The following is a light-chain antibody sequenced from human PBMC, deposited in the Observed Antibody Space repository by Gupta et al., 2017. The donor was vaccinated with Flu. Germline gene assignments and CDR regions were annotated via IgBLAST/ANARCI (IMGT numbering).Light chain of an antibody. CDR1: QSVLYSSNNKNY. Sequence: SCESSQSVLYSSNNKNYLAWYQQKPGQPPKLLIYWASTRKSGVPDRFSGSGSGKDFTLTISSLQAEDVAVYYCQQYYSTPQTFGQGTKVEIK. CDR3: QQYYSTPQT. CDR2: WAS. V-gene: IGKV4-1*01. J-gene: IGKJ1*01.